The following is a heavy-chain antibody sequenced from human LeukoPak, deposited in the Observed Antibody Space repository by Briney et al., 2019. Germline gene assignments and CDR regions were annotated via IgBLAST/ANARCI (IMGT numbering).Heavy chain of an antibody. Sequence: PGGSLRLSCAASGFTFSSYGMHWVRQAPGKGLEWVAVIWYDGSNKYYADSVKGRFTISRDNSKNTLYLQMNSLRAEDTAVYYCAKAGGIGVADYYMDVWGKGTTVTVSS. CDR1: GFTFSSYG. CDR2: IWYDGSNK. V-gene: IGHV3-33*06. D-gene: IGHD6-19*01. CDR3: AKAGGIGVADYYMDV. J-gene: IGHJ6*03.